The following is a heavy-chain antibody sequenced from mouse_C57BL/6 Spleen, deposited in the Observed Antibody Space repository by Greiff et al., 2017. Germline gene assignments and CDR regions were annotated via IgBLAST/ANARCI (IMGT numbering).Heavy chain of an antibody. J-gene: IGHJ2*01. Sequence: QVQLKQSGAELVRPGTSVKVSCKASGYAFTNYLIEWVKQRPGQGLEWIGVINPGSGGTNYNEKFKGKATLTADKSSSTAYMQLSSLTSEDSAVYFCARTYYGSSTYYFDYWGQGTTLTVSS. CDR1: GYAFTNYL. D-gene: IGHD1-1*01. CDR3: ARTYYGSSTYYFDY. CDR2: INPGSGGT. V-gene: IGHV1-54*01.